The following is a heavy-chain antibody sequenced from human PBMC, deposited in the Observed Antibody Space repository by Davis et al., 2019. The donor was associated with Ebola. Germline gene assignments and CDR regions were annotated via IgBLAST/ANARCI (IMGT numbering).Heavy chain of an antibody. Sequence: AASVKVSCKASGYTFTGYYMHWVRQAPGQGLEWMGIINPSGGSTSYAQKFQGRVTMTRDTSTSTVYMELSSLRSDDTAVYYCARRRTIERVGATTAYYYYGMDVWGQGTTVTVSS. CDR1: GYTFTGYY. CDR2: INPSGGST. V-gene: IGHV1-46*01. D-gene: IGHD1-26*01. J-gene: IGHJ6*02. CDR3: ARRRTIERVGATTAYYYYGMDV.